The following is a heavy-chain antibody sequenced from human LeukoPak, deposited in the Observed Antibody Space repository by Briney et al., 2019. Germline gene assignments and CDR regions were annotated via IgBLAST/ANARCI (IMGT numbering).Heavy chain of an antibody. CDR2: ISSSSSYI. Sequence: GGSLRLSCAASGFTFTTYSMNWVRQAPGKGLEWVSSISSSSSYIYYADSVKGRFTISRDNAKNSLYLQMNSLRDEDTAMYYCARAAAAAGTNYYYYGMDVWGQGTTVTVSS. D-gene: IGHD6-13*01. J-gene: IGHJ6*02. CDR1: GFTFTTYS. V-gene: IGHV3-21*01. CDR3: ARAAAAAGTNYYYYGMDV.